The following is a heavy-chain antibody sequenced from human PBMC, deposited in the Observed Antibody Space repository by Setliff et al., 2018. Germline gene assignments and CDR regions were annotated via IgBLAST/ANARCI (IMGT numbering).Heavy chain of an antibody. CDR2: INWNGGST. Sequence: GGSLRLSCAASGFTFSTYCMTWVRQAPGKGLEWVSGINWNGGSTGYADSVKGRFTISRDNVKNSLYLQMNSLRAEDTALYYCARTHRVEATLDFWGQGTMVTVSS. J-gene: IGHJ3*01. D-gene: IGHD1-26*01. CDR1: GFTFSTYC. CDR3: ARTHRVEATLDF. V-gene: IGHV3-20*04.